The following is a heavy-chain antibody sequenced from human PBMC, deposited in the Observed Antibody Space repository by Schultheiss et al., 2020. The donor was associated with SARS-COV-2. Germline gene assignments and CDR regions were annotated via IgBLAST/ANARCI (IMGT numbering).Heavy chain of an antibody. CDR2: ISSSSSYI. J-gene: IGHJ4*02. D-gene: IGHD5-24*01. CDR3: AKANRDGYNYYFDY. V-gene: IGHV3-21*04. CDR1: GFTFSSYA. Sequence: GESLKISCAASGFTFSSYAMHWVRQAPGKGLEWVSSISSSSSYIYYADSVKGRFTISRDNSKNTLSLQMNSLRAEDTAVYYCAKANRDGYNYYFDYWGQGTLVTVSS.